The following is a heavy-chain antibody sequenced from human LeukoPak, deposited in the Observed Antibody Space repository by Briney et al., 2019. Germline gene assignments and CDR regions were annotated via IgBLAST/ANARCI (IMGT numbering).Heavy chain of an antibody. CDR2: INHSGST. V-gene: IGHV4-34*01. D-gene: IGHD3-10*01. J-gene: IGHJ6*03. CDR3: ARRFGRKFGERFYYYHYMDV. CDR1: GGSFSGYY. Sequence: SETLSLTCAVYGGSFSGYYWNWIRQPPGKGLEWIGEINHSGSTNYNPSLTSRVTISVDTSKNQFSLRLTSVTAADTAVYYCARRFGRKFGERFYYYHYMDVWGKGTTVTISS.